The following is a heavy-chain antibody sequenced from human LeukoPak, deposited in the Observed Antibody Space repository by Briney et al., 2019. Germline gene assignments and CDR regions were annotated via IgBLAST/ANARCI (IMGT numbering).Heavy chain of an antibody. V-gene: IGHV3-74*01. CDR1: GFTFSSYW. J-gene: IGHJ4*02. D-gene: IGHD5-24*01. Sequence: GGSLRLSCAASGFTFSSYWMNWVRQAPGKGLVWVSRINSDGSSTSYADSVKGRFTISRDNAKNTLYLQMNSLRGEDTAVYYCARGTGYSVFDYWGQGTLGTVSS. CDR2: INSDGSST. CDR3: ARGTGYSVFDY.